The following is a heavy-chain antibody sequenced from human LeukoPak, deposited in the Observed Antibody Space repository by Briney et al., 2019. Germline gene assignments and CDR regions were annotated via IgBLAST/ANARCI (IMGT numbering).Heavy chain of an antibody. D-gene: IGHD5-12*01. CDR1: GYTFTSYD. CDR2: MNPNSGNT. Sequence: GASVKASCKASGYTFTSYDINWVRQATGQGLEWMGWMNPNSGNTGYAQKFQGRVTMTRNTSISTAYMELSSLRSEDTAVYYCARGRSGYDSYYYYGMDVWGQGTTVTVSS. V-gene: IGHV1-8*01. CDR3: ARGRSGYDSYYYYGMDV. J-gene: IGHJ6*02.